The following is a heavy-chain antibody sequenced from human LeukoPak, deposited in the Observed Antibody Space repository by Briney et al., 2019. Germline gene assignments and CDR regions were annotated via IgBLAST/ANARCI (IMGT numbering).Heavy chain of an antibody. Sequence: GGSLRLSCAASGFTFSSYAMSWVRQAPGKGLEWVSAISGSGGSTYYADSVXGRFTISRDNSKNTLYLQMNSLRAEDTAVYYCXXXXPXXSSWXXXXWPLQHWGQGTLVTVSS. V-gene: IGHV3-23*01. CDR2: ISGSGGST. CDR3: XXXXPXXSSWXXXXWPLQH. D-gene: IGHD6-13*01. J-gene: IGHJ1*01. CDR1: GFTFSSYA.